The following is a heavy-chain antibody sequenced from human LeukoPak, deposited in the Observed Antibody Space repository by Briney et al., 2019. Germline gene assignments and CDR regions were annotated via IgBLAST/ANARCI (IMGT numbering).Heavy chain of an antibody. CDR2: ISSSSRTI. Sequence: PGGSLRLSCAASGFTFSDYSMKWVRQAPGKGLEWVSYISSSSRTIDYADSVKGRFTISRDNARNSLYLQMNSLRDEDTAVYYCARASPPLHWGQGTLVTVST. CDR1: GFTFSDYS. V-gene: IGHV3-48*02. J-gene: IGHJ4*02. CDR3: ARASPPLH. D-gene: IGHD2-15*01.